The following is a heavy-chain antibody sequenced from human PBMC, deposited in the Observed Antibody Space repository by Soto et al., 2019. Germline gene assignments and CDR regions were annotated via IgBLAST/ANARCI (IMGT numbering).Heavy chain of an antibody. J-gene: IGHJ5*02. CDR3: ARDPTRSSSSPAGFDP. D-gene: IGHD6-6*01. CDR2: INAGNGNT. V-gene: IGHV1-3*01. CDR1: GYTFTSYA. Sequence: ASVMVSCKASGYTFTSYAMHWVRQAPGQRLEWMGWINAGNGNTNYAQKLQGRVTMTTDTSTSTAYMELRRLRSDDTAVYYCARDPTRSSSSPAGFDPWGQGTLVTVSS.